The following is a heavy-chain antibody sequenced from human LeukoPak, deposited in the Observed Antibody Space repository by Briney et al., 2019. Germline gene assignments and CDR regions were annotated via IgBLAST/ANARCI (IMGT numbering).Heavy chain of an antibody. J-gene: IGHJ4*02. CDR2: ISSSSYI. V-gene: IGHV3-21*01. D-gene: IGHD3-22*01. Sequence: GGSLRLSCAASGFTFSSYSMNWVRQAPGKGLEWGSSISSSSYIYYADSVKGRFTISRDNAKNSLYLQMNSLRAEDTAVYYCARANYYDSSGYWNYWGQGTLVTVSS. CDR1: GFTFSSYS. CDR3: ARANYYDSSGYWNY.